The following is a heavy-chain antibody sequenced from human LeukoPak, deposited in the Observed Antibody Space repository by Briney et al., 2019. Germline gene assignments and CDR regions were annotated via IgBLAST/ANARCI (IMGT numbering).Heavy chain of an antibody. Sequence: AGRSLRLSCAASGFTFDDYAMHWVRQAPGKGLERVSGISWNSGSIGYADSVKGRFTISRDNAKNSLHLQMNSLRTEDTALYYCAKDFVSDSWGSIDYWGQGTLVTVSS. V-gene: IGHV3-9*01. J-gene: IGHJ4*02. D-gene: IGHD6-13*01. CDR3: AKDFVSDSWGSIDY. CDR1: GFTFDDYA. CDR2: ISWNSGSI.